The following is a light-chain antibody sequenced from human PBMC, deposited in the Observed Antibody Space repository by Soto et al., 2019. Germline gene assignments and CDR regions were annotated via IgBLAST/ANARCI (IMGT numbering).Light chain of an antibody. J-gene: IGLJ3*02. Sequence: QSVLTQPASVSGSPGQSITISCTGTSSDVGNYNLVSWYQQHPGKAPKLMIYEVSNRPSGISNRFSGSKSGNTASLTISGLQAEDEAEYYCNSFRTNYTWLFGGGTKLTVL. CDR2: EVS. CDR1: SSDVGNYNL. V-gene: IGLV2-14*02. CDR3: NSFRTNYTWL.